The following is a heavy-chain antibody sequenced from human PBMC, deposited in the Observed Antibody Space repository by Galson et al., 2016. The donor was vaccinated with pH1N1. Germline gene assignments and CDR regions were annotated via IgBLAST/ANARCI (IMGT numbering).Heavy chain of an antibody. Sequence: SLRLSCAASGFSFSDYWISWVRQAPGKGLEWVANIKQDGSEIYYVDSVKGRCTISRDNAKNSVSLQMNSLRVEDTGVYYCVRAIGGAASYWGQGTLLTVSS. J-gene: IGHJ4*02. V-gene: IGHV3-7*01. CDR3: VRAIGGAASY. CDR2: IKQDGSEI. D-gene: IGHD6-13*01. CDR1: GFSFSDYW.